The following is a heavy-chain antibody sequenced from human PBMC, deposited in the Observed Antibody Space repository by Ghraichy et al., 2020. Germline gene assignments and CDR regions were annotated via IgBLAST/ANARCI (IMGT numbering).Heavy chain of an antibody. CDR3: ARDSGISARQLDY. J-gene: IGHJ4*02. Sequence: GESLNISCAASGFTFSTYSMNWVRQAPGKGLEWVSSISSGSSYIHYADAVKGRFTISRDNAKNSLYLQMNSLRAEDTAVYYCARDSGISARQLDYWGQGTLVTVSS. D-gene: IGHD6-6*01. CDR2: ISSGSSYI. V-gene: IGHV3-21*06. CDR1: GFTFSTYS.